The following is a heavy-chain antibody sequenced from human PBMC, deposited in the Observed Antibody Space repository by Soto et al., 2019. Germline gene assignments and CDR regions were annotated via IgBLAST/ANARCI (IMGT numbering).Heavy chain of an antibody. J-gene: IGHJ5*02. Sequence: QLQLQESGPGLVKPSETPSLTCSVSGGSISSSSYFWGWMRQPPGKGLEWIGSIYYSGSTYYNPSLKSRVTVSVDTSKNQFSLKLSSVTAADTAVYYCARHPSDFWFDPWGQGTLVTVSS. V-gene: IGHV4-39*01. D-gene: IGHD2-21*02. CDR2: IYYSGST. CDR1: GGSISSSSYF. CDR3: ARHPSDFWFDP.